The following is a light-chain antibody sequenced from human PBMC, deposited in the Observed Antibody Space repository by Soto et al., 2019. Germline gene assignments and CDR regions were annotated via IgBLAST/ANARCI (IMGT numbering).Light chain of an antibody. Sequence: DIQMTQSPSSLSASVGDRVTITCRASQSISSYLNWYQQKPGKAPNLLIYAASSLQSGVPSRFSGSGSGTDFTLTISSLQPEDCATYYCQQSYSSSWTFGQGTTVEIK. CDR2: AAS. J-gene: IGKJ1*01. V-gene: IGKV1-39*01. CDR3: QQSYSSSWT. CDR1: QSISSY.